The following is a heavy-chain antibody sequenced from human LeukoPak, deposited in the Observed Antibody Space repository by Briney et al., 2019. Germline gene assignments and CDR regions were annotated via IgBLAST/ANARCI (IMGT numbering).Heavy chain of an antibody. CDR2: IYYSGST. CDR3: AGGVWQQGFFDY. D-gene: IGHD6-13*01. Sequence: SETLSLTCTVSGGSISSYYWSWIRQPPGKGLEWIGYIYYSGSTNYNPSLKSRVTISVDTSKNQFSLKLSSVTAADTAVYYCAGGVWQQGFFDYWGQGPLVTASS. CDR1: GGSISSYY. V-gene: IGHV4-59*01. J-gene: IGHJ4*02.